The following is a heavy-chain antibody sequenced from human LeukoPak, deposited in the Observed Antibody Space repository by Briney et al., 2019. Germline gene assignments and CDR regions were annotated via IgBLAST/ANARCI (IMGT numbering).Heavy chain of an antibody. Sequence: GGSLRLSCAASGFTFNNYWMSWVRQAPGKGLEGVANIKQDGSEKYYVDSVKGRFTISRDNAKNSLYLQMNSLRAEDTAVYYCARMRETNYRFDPWGQGTLVTVSS. D-gene: IGHD5-24*01. CDR3: ARMRETNYRFDP. CDR1: GFTFNNYW. CDR2: IKQDGSEK. J-gene: IGHJ5*02. V-gene: IGHV3-7*01.